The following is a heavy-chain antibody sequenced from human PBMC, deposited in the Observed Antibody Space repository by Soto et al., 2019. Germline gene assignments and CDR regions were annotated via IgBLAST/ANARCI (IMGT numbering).Heavy chain of an antibody. CDR3: ARDLGGWPDY. V-gene: IGHV1-46*01. CDR1: GYSFASHY. J-gene: IGHJ4*02. Sequence: GASVKVSCKPIGYSFASHYMHWVRQAPGQRLEWMGTIYPGGVNIGYAQKFKGRVTMTRDTSASTVYMELSSLRSEDTAVYYCARDLGGWPDYWGQGTLVTVSS. CDR2: IYPGGVNI. D-gene: IGHD2-15*01.